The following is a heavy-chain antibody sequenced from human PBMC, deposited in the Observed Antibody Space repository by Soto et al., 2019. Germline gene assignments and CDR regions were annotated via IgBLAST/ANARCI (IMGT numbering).Heavy chain of an antibody. J-gene: IGHJ6*02. D-gene: IGHD5-18*01. CDR2: IIPIFGTA. Sequence: QVQLVQSGAEVKKPGSSVKVSCKASGGTFSSYAISWVRQAPGQGLEWMGGIIPIFGTANYAQKFQGRVTITADESTSTAYMELSSLRSEDTAVYYCASGGSSYGYADYYGMDVWGQGTTVTVSS. CDR3: ASGGSSYGYADYYGMDV. CDR1: GGTFSSYA. V-gene: IGHV1-69*01.